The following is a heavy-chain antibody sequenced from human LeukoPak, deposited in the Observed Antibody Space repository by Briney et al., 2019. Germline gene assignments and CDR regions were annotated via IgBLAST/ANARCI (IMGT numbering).Heavy chain of an antibody. CDR3: TTDQGSGSPDY. CDR2: IKSKTDGGTT. CDR1: GFTFSNAW. J-gene: IGHJ4*02. D-gene: IGHD3-10*01. V-gene: IGHV3-15*01. Sequence: GGSLRLSCAASGFTFSNAWMSWVRQAPGKGLEWVGRIKSKTDGGTTDYAAPVKGRFTISRDDSKNALYLQMNSLKTEDTAAYYCTTDQGSGSPDYWGQGTLVTVSS.